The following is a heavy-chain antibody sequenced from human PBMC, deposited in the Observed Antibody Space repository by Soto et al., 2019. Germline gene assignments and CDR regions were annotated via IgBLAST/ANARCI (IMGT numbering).Heavy chain of an antibody. CDR2: IYYSGST. D-gene: IGHD2-21*02. CDR3: PRVCGGDCHNGMDV. J-gene: IGHJ6*02. Sequence: QVQLQESGPGLVKPSQTLSLTCTVSGGSISSGGYYWSWIRQHPGKGLEWIGYIYYSGSTYYNPSLKSRVTISVDTSKKQFSLKLSSVTAADTAVYHCPRVCGGDCHNGMDVWGQGTTVTVSS. V-gene: IGHV4-31*03. CDR1: GGSISSGGYY.